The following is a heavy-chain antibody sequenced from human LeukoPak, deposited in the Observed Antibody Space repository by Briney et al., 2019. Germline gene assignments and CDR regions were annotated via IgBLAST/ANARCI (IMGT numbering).Heavy chain of an antibody. Sequence: GGSLRLSCAASGFTFSSYSMNWVRRAPGKGLEWVSYISSSSSTIYYADSVKGRFTISRDNAKNSLYLQMNSLRAEDTAVYYCARRRYCSSTSCSYFDYWGQGTLVTVSS. V-gene: IGHV3-48*01. D-gene: IGHD2-2*01. CDR3: ARRRYCSSTSCSYFDY. CDR2: ISSSSSTI. CDR1: GFTFSSYS. J-gene: IGHJ4*02.